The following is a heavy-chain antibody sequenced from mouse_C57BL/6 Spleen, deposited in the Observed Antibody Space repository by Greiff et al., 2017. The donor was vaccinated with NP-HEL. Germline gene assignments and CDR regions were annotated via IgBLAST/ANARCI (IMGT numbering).Heavy chain of an antibody. CDR1: GYAFSSSW. D-gene: IGHD1-1*01. J-gene: IGHJ1*03. CDR3: ARGLRGYFDV. V-gene: IGHV1-82*01. CDR2: IYPGDGDT. Sequence: QVQLKESGPELVKPGASVKISCKASGYAFSSSWMNWVKQRPGKGLEWIGRIYPGDGDTNYNGKFKGKATLTADKSSSTAYMQLSSLTSEDSAVYFCARGLRGYFDVWGTGTTVTVSS.